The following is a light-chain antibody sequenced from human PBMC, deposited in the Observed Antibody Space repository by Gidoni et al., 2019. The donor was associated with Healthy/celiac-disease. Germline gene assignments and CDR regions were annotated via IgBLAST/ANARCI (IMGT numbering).Light chain of an antibody. Sequence: DIHMTPSPSTLSASVGDRVTITCRASQGISSWLVWYQQKPGKAPKLLIYKASSLESGVPSRFSGSGSGTEFTLIISSLQPDDFATYYCQQYNSYPLTFGGGTKVEIK. CDR1: QGISSW. J-gene: IGKJ4*01. CDR3: QQYNSYPLT. CDR2: KAS. V-gene: IGKV1-5*03.